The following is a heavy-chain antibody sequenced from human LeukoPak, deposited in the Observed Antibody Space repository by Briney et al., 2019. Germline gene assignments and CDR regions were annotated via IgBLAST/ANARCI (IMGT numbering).Heavy chain of an antibody. CDR1: GFTFSSYG. J-gene: IGHJ3*02. D-gene: IGHD3-10*01. CDR3: ARDRTYYGSGSYDAFDI. V-gene: IGHV3-30*03. Sequence: GGSLRLSCAASGFTFSSYGMHWVRQAPGKGLEWVAVISYDGSNKYYADSVKGRFTISRDNSKNTLYLQMNSLRAEDTAVYYCARDRTYYGSGSYDAFDIWGQGTMVTVSS. CDR2: ISYDGSNK.